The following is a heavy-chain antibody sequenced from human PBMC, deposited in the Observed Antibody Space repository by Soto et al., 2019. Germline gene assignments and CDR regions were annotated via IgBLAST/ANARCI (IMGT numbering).Heavy chain of an antibody. Sequence: QVQLQESGPGLVKPSGTLSLSCAVSGGSVSNNNWWSWVRQSPGNGLAWIGEIHHSGGTSYNPSLESRATLSVDKPKNELALRLNYVTAADTAVYYCTKNSAYALDYWGLGILVTVSS. CDR3: TKNSAYALDY. V-gene: IGHV4-4*02. CDR1: GGSVSNNNW. D-gene: IGHD5-12*01. CDR2: IHHSGGT. J-gene: IGHJ4*02.